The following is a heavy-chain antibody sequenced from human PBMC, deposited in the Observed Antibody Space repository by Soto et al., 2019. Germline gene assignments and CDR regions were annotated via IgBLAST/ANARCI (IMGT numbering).Heavy chain of an antibody. Sequence: GGSLRLSCAASGFTFSRYAMSWVRQAPGKGLEWVSAISGSGGSTYYADSVKDRFTISRDNSKNTLYLQMNSLRAEDTAVYYCAKARPGTQYYFDYWGQGTLVTVSS. CDR1: GFTFSRYA. CDR2: ISGSGGST. V-gene: IGHV3-23*01. J-gene: IGHJ4*02. CDR3: AKARPGTQYYFDY.